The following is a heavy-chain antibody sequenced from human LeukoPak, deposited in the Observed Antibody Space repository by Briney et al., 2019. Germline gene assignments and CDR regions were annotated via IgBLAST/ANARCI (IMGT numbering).Heavy chain of an antibody. CDR2: ISAYNGNT. Sequence: ASVKVSCKASGGTFSSYAISWVRQAPGQGLEWMGWISAYNGNTNYAQKLQGRVTMTTDTSTSTAYMELRSLRSDDTAVYYCARDLEWELLTPGWFDPWGQGTLVTVSS. J-gene: IGHJ5*02. V-gene: IGHV1-18*01. D-gene: IGHD1-26*01. CDR1: GGTFSSYA. CDR3: ARDLEWELLTPGWFDP.